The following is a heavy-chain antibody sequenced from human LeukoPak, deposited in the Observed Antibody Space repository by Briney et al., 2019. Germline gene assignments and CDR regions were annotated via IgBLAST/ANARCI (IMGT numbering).Heavy chain of an antibody. CDR2: IIPIFGTA. D-gene: IGHD3-10*01. V-gene: IGHV1-69*01. CDR3: ARDTITMVRGKSARSSPVFDI. J-gene: IGHJ3*02. Sequence: SVKVSCKASGGTFSSYAINWVRQAPGQGLEWMGGIIPIFGTANYAQKFQGRVTITADESTSTAYMELSSLRSEDTAVYYCARDTITMVRGKSARSSPVFDIWGQGTMVTVSS. CDR1: GGTFSSYA.